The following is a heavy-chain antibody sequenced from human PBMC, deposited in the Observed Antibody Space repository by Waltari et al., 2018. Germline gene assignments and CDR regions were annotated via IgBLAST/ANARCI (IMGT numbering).Heavy chain of an antibody. Sequence: QLQMQESGPGLVRPSETLSLTCAVSGGSITTITYFWGWIRQPPGKGLEWIACFSYNGHTYYNPSLKRRVTISGDTSKNHISLLVSSVTAAVTAFYYGARGLGAIYWGHGTLVTVSS. V-gene: IGHV4-39*07. D-gene: IGHD2-21*01. CDR3: ARGLGAIY. CDR1: GGSITTITYF. J-gene: IGHJ4*01. CDR2: FSYNGHT.